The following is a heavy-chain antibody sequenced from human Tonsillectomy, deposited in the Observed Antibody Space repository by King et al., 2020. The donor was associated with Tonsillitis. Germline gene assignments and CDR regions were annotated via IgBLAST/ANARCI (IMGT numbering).Heavy chain of an antibody. Sequence: VQLVESGGGVVQPGRSLRLSCAASGFTFSSYGMHWVRQAPGKGLEWVAGIWYDGSNKYYADSVKGRFTISRDNSKNTLYLQMNSLRAEDTAVYYCARDQWGRYYYDSSGGFDYWGQGTLVTVSS. CDR3: ARDQWGRYYYDSSGGFDY. V-gene: IGHV3-33*01. CDR1: GFTFSSYG. J-gene: IGHJ4*02. D-gene: IGHD3-22*01. CDR2: IWYDGSNK.